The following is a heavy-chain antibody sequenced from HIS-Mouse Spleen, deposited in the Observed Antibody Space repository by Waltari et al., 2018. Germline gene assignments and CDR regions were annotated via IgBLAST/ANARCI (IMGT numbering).Heavy chain of an antibody. CDR1: GYTFTSYY. Sequence: QVQLVQSGAEVKKPGASVKVSCKASGYTFTSYYMHWVRQAPGQGLEWMGIIIPIGGSTTNAQKFQGRVTMTGDTSTSTVYRELSSLRSEDTAVYYCARWSDWGSGGDAFDIWGQGTMVTVSS. CDR2: IIPIGGST. D-gene: IGHD7-27*01. J-gene: IGHJ3*02. V-gene: IGHV1-46*03. CDR3: ARWSDWGSGGDAFDI.